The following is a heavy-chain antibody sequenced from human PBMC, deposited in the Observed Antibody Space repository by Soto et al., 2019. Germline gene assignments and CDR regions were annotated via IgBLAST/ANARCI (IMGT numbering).Heavy chain of an antibody. V-gene: IGHV4-30-2*01. CDR3: GGGRRYSSSWYSGYYGMDV. D-gene: IGHD6-13*01. CDR1: GGSISSGGYS. J-gene: IGHJ6*02. Sequence: SETLSLTCAVSGGSISSGGYSWSWIRQPPGKGLEWIGYIYHSGSTYYNPSLKSRVTISVDRSKNQFSLKLSSVTAADTAVYYCGGGRRYSSSWYSGYYGMDVWGQGTTVTVSS. CDR2: IYHSGST.